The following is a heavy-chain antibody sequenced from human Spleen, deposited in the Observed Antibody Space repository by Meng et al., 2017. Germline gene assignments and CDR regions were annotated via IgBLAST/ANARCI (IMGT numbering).Heavy chain of an antibody. CDR3: VRSLLGSGET. CDR1: GFTFSRSW. CDR2: INSDGSST. J-gene: IGHJ5*02. D-gene: IGHD3-16*01. V-gene: IGHV3-74*01. Sequence: GGSLRLSCVGSGFTFSRSWIHWVRQAPGKGLVWVSRINSDGSSTADADSVKGRFTISRDNAKNTVYVQMNSLRVEDTAVYYCVRSLLGSGETWGQGTLVTVSS.